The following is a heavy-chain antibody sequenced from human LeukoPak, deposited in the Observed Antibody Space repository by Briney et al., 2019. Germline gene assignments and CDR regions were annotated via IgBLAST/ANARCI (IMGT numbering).Heavy chain of an antibody. Sequence: PGRSLRLSCAASGFTFDDYAMHWVRQAPGKGLEWVSGISWNSGSIGYADSVKGRFTISRDNANNSLYLQMNSLRAEDTALYYCARGVYQFDYWGQGTLVTVSS. CDR1: GFTFDDYA. D-gene: IGHD3-16*02. J-gene: IGHJ4*02. CDR2: ISWNSGSI. CDR3: ARGVYQFDY. V-gene: IGHV3-9*01.